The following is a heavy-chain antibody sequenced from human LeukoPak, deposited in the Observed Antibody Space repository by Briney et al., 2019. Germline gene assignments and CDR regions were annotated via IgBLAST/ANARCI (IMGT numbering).Heavy chain of an antibody. CDR2: IYTSGST. CDR3: ARKTVTTTGGFDY. CDR1: GGSISSYY. V-gene: IGHV4-4*09. J-gene: IGHJ4*02. D-gene: IGHD4-11*01. Sequence: SETLSLTCTVSGGSISSYYWSWIRQPPGKGLEWIGYIYTSGSTNYNPSLKSRVTISVDTSKNQFSLKLSSVTAADTAVYYCARKTVTTTGGFDYWGRGTLVTVSS.